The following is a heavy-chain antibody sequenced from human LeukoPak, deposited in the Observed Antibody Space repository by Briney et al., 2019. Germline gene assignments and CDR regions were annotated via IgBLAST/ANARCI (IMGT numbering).Heavy chain of an antibody. CDR3: ARQNDILTGPQPRYFDL. J-gene: IGHJ2*01. CDR2: IYYSGST. CDR1: GGSISSYY. D-gene: IGHD3-9*01. V-gene: IGHV4-59*08. Sequence: KPSETLSLTCTVSGGSISSYYWSWIRQPPGKGLEWIGYIYYSGSTNYNPSLKSRVTISVDTSKTQFSLKLSSVTAADTAVYYCARQNDILTGPQPRYFDLWGRGTLVTVSS.